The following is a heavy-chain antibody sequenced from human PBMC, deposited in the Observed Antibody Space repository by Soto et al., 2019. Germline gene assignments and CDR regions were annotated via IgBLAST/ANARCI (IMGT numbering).Heavy chain of an antibody. D-gene: IGHD1-1*01. CDR1: GFTFSDCS. CDR2: ISSSSSYI. V-gene: IGHV3-21*06. J-gene: IGHJ3*01. Sequence: EVQLVESGGGLVKPGGSLRLSCAASGFTFSDCSMDWVRQAPGKGLEWVSSISSSSSYIYYADPVKGRFTMSRDNATISLFLQMNNLSVEDTAVYYCARDVGTPGDAFDLWGQGTMVTVSS. CDR3: ARDVGTPGDAFDL.